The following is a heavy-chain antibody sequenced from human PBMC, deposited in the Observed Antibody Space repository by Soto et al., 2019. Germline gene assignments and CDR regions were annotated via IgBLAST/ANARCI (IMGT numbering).Heavy chain of an antibody. V-gene: IGHV3-33*01. Sequence: QVQLVESGGGVVQPGRSLRLSCAASGFTFSSYGMHWVRQAPGKGLEWVAVIWYDGSNKYYADSVKGRFTISRDNSKNTLYLQMNRLRAEDTAVYYCASIGYCSGGSCSKPYYFDYWGQGTLVTVSS. CDR3: ASIGYCSGGSCSKPYYFDY. D-gene: IGHD2-15*01. CDR1: GFTFSSYG. CDR2: IWYDGSNK. J-gene: IGHJ4*02.